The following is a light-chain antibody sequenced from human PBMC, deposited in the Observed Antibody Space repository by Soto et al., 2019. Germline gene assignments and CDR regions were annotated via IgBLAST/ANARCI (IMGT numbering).Light chain of an antibody. V-gene: IGLV2-11*01. CDR1: SRDVGGYNY. CDR2: DVN. Sequence: QSVLTQPRSVSGSPGQSVTISCTGTSRDVGGYNYVSWYQQHPGRAPKLMIYDVNKRPSGVPDRFSGSKSGNRASLTISGLQAEDEADYYCSSKRDSSTLFVFGNGTKVTAL. J-gene: IGLJ1*01. CDR3: SSKRDSSTLFV.